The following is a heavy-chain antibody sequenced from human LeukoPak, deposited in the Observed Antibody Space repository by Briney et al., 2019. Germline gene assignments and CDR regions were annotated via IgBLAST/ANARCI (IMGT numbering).Heavy chain of an antibody. CDR3: ARARGRCSGGSCYWVY. D-gene: IGHD2-15*01. Sequence: ASVKVSCKASGYTFTSYDINWVRQATGQGLEWMGWMNPNSGNTGYAQKFQGRVTMTRNTSISTAYMELSSLRSEDTAVYYCARARGRCSGGSCYWVYWGQGTLVTVSS. J-gene: IGHJ4*02. CDR2: MNPNSGNT. V-gene: IGHV1-8*01. CDR1: GYTFTSYD.